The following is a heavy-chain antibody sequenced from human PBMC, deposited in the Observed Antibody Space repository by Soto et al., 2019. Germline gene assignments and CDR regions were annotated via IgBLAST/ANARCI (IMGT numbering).Heavy chain of an antibody. CDR1: GFNLGSHD. V-gene: IGHV3-23*01. D-gene: IGHD1-1*01. CDR3: LVDPNWAGGH. Sequence: EVQLLESGGGLVQPGGSLRLSCVASGFNLGSHDMNWVRQSPGKGLEYVSNINYAAHATSSADAVKGRFTISRDNSRNTVYLQMNHLRDDDTAVYYCLVDPNWAGGHWGQGTLVTVSS. J-gene: IGHJ4*02. CDR2: INYAAHAT.